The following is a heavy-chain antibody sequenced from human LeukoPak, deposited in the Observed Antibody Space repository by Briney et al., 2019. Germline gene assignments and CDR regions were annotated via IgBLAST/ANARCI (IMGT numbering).Heavy chain of an antibody. CDR1: GYTFTSYG. J-gene: IGHJ6*02. Sequence: ASVKVSCKASGYTFTSYGISWVRQAPGQGLEWMGCISAYNGNTNYAQKLQGRVTMTTDTSTSTAYMELRSLRSDDTAVYYCARDNDFWSGHTLPYYYGMDVWGQGTTVTVSS. D-gene: IGHD3-3*01. CDR3: ARDNDFWSGHTLPYYYGMDV. V-gene: IGHV1-18*01. CDR2: ISAYNGNT.